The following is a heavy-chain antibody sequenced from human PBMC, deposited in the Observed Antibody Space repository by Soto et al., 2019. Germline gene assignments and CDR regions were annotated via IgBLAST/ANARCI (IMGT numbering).Heavy chain of an antibody. CDR2: INSDGSTT. CDR3: ARGINNSYAVDV. V-gene: IGHV3-74*01. Sequence: EVQLVESGGGLIQPGGSLRLSCVASGFSLSGYWMHWVRQAPGKGPVWVSRINSDGSTTNYADSVKGQFTLSRDNAESTVYLHMNSLRAEDTAVYYCARGINNSYAVDVWGQGTTVTVSS. CDR1: GFSLSGYW. J-gene: IGHJ6*02. D-gene: IGHD1-26*01.